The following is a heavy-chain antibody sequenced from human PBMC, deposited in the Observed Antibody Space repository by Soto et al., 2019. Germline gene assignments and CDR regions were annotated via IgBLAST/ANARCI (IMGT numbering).Heavy chain of an antibody. CDR2: ISSSGSTI. Sequence: GGSLRLSCAASGFTFSSYEMNWVRQAPGKELEWVSYISSSGSTIYYADSVKGRFTISRDNAKNSLYLQMNSLRAEDTAVYYCARQGRSITMIVVVNYFDYWGQGTLVTVSS. V-gene: IGHV3-48*03. CDR3: ARQGRSITMIVVVNYFDY. CDR1: GFTFSSYE. D-gene: IGHD3-22*01. J-gene: IGHJ4*02.